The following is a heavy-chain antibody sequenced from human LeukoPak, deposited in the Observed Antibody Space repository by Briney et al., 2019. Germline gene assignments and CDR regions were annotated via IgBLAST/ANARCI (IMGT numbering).Heavy chain of an antibody. CDR1: GGSISSYY. J-gene: IGHJ4*02. D-gene: IGHD6-19*01. CDR2: IYYSGST. V-gene: IGHV4-59*08. Sequence: SETLSLTCTVSGGSISSYYWTWIRQPPEKGLEWIGYIYYSGSTRYNPSFESRVTISVDTSKNQFSLNLSSVTAADTAVYYCARHRYSSGWSDYDYWGQGILVTVSS. CDR3: ARHRYSSGWSDYDY.